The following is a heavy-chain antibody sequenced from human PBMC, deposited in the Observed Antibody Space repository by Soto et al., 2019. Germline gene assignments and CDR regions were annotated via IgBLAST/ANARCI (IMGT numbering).Heavy chain of an antibody. Sequence: QVQLVQSGAEVKKPGSSVKVSCKASGGTFSSYAISWVRQAPGQGLEWMGGIIPIFGTANYAQKFQGRVTITEDESTSTAYMELSSLRSEDTAVYYCASRVLSVGATGPPYYWGQGTLVTVSS. D-gene: IGHD1-26*01. CDR1: GGTFSSYA. V-gene: IGHV1-69*01. J-gene: IGHJ4*02. CDR2: IIPIFGTA. CDR3: ASRVLSVGATGPPYY.